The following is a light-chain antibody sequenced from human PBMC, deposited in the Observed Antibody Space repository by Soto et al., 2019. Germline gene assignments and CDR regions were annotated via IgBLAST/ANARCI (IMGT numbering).Light chain of an antibody. V-gene: IGKV3-11*01. CDR2: DAS. CDR1: PSVDIK. CDR3: QQSSSWPPPT. Sequence: IVLTQSPGTLSVSPVDRVTLSCRASPSVDIKLAWYQQRAGQAPRLLIYDASNRATGIPPRFSGSGSGTDFTITISSLEPEDFAVYYCQQSSSWPPPTFGGGTKVDI. J-gene: IGKJ4*01.